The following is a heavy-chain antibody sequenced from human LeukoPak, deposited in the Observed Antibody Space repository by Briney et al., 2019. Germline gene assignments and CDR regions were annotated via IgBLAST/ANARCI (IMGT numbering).Heavy chain of an antibody. CDR1: GGSISSSSYY. V-gene: IGHV4-39*01. CDR3: ARHGPGAAPPVGRVFDH. D-gene: IGHD1-26*01. CDR2: IYYSGST. Sequence: PSETLSLTCTVSGGSISSSSYYWGWIRQPPGKGLEWIGSIYYSGSTYYNPSLKSRVTISVDTSKNQFSLKLSSVTAADTAVYYCARHGPGAAPPVGRVFDHWGQGTLVTVSS. J-gene: IGHJ4*02.